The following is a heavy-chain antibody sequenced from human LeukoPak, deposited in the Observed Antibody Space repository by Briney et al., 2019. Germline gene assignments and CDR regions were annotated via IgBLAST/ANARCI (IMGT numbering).Heavy chain of an antibody. Sequence: PSETLSLTCTVSGGSISGYYWNWIRQPPGKGLEWIGYIYYSGSTNYNPSLKSRVTISVDTSKNQFSLKLSSVTAADTAVYYCARGVSTSRTLFDWFDPWGQGTLVTVSS. V-gene: IGHV4-59*01. J-gene: IGHJ5*02. CDR1: GGSISGYY. CDR3: ARGVSTSRTLFDWFDP. D-gene: IGHD2-2*01. CDR2: IYYSGST.